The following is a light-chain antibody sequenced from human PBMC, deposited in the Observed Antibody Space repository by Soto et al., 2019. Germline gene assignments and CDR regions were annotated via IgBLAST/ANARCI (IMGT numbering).Light chain of an antibody. Sequence: VLTQSPVTLSLSPGERATLSCRASQSVSSPYLAWYQQKPGQPPRLLIYGASSRPTDIPDRFIGSGSGTEFTLTIARLAPEDFAMYYCQEYGSSPFTFGPGTKVDI. J-gene: IGKJ3*01. CDR3: QEYGSSPFT. CDR2: GAS. V-gene: IGKV3-20*01. CDR1: QSVSSPY.